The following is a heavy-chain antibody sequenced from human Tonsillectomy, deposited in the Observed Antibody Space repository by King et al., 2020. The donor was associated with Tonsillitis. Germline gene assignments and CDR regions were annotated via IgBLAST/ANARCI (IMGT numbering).Heavy chain of an antibody. J-gene: IGHJ6*03. CDR1: GYTFTSYD. V-gene: IGHV1-8*01. D-gene: IGHD2-2*01. Sequence: QLVQSGAEVKKPGASVKVSCKASGYTFTSYDINWVRQATGQGLEWMGWMNPNSGNTGYAQKFQGRVTMTRNTSISTAYMELSSLRYEDTAVYYCARTFCSSTSCYLYYYYYMDVWGKGTTVTVSS. CDR2: MNPNSGNT. CDR3: ARTFCSSTSCYLYYYYYMDV.